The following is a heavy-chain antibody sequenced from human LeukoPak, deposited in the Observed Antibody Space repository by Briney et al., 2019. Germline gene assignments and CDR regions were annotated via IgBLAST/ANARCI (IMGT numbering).Heavy chain of an antibody. Sequence: GGSLRLSCAASGFTFDDYTMHWVRQAPGTGLESVALINWDGRNSHYSDSVRGRFTISRDNTKNSLYLQMNNLRTEDTALYYCARDPRTGYLDNWGRGTLVTVSS. CDR2: INWDGRNS. V-gene: IGHV3-43*01. J-gene: IGHJ4*02. CDR3: ARDPRTGYLDN. D-gene: IGHD1-14*01. CDR1: GFTFDDYT.